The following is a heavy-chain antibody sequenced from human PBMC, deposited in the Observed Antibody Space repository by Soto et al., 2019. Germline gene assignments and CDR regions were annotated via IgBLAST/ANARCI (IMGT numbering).Heavy chain of an antibody. D-gene: IGHD2-15*01. CDR2: INPNSGGT. CDR1: GYTFTGYY. V-gene: IGHV1-2*04. CDR3: AREAVVVAATLGYGMDV. J-gene: IGHJ6*02. Sequence: VSVKVSCKASGYTFTGYYMHLVRQAPGQGLEWMGWINPNSGGTNYAQKFQGWVTMTRDTSISTAYMELSRLRSDDTAVYYCAREAVVVAATLGYGMDVWGQGTTVTVSS.